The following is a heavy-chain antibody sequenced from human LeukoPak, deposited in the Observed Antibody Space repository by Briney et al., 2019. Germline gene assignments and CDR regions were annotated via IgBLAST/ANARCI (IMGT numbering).Heavy chain of an antibody. Sequence: ASVKVSCKASGYTFTSYDINWVRQATGQGLEWMGWMNPNSGNTGYAQKFQGRVTMTRNTSISTAYMELSSLRSEDTAVYYCARKPLGYCSGGSCLDYWGQGTLVTVSS. J-gene: IGHJ4*02. CDR1: GYTFTSYD. D-gene: IGHD2-15*01. V-gene: IGHV1-8*01. CDR3: ARKPLGYCSGGSCLDY. CDR2: MNPNSGNT.